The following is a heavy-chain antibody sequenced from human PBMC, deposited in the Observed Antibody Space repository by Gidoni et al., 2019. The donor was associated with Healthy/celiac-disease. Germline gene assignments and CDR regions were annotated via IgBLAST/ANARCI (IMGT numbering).Heavy chain of an antibody. CDR2: ISYDGSNK. J-gene: IGHJ4*02. CDR3: ATGYSNHPFDY. V-gene: IGHV3-30*03. CDR1: GFTFSSYG. D-gene: IGHD4-4*01. Sequence: QVQLVESGGGVVQPGRSLRLSCAASGFTFSSYGMHWVRQAPGKGLEWVAVISYDGSNKYYADSVKGRFTISRDNSKNTLYLQMNSLRAEDTAVYYCATGYSNHPFDYWGQGTLVTVSS.